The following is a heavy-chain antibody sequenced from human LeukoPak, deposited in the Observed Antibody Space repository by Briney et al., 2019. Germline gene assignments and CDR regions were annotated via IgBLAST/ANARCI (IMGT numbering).Heavy chain of an antibody. CDR1: GYTFTGYY. J-gene: IGHJ4*02. CDR3: ARGEVPAAISSFDY. D-gene: IGHD2-2*01. Sequence: ASVKVSCKASGYTFTGYYMHWVRQAPGQGLEWVGWINPNSGGTNYAQKFQGRVTMTRDTSISTAYMDLSRLTSDDTAVYYCARGEVPAAISSFDYWGQGTLVTVSS. CDR2: INPNSGGT. V-gene: IGHV1-2*02.